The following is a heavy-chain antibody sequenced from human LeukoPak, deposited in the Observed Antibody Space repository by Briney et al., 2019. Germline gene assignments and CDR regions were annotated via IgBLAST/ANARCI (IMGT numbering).Heavy chain of an antibody. Sequence: GGSLRLSCAASGFTFSSYSMNWVRQAPGKGLEWVSSISSSSSYIYYADSVKGRFTISRDNAKNSLYLQMNSLRAEDTAVYYCARVIGYGDYYFDYWGQGTLVTVSS. V-gene: IGHV3-21*04. D-gene: IGHD4-17*01. CDR3: ARVIGYGDYYFDY. CDR2: ISSSSSYI. J-gene: IGHJ4*02. CDR1: GFTFSSYS.